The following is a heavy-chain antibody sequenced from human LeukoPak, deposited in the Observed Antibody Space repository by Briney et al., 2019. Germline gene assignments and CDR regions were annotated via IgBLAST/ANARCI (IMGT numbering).Heavy chain of an antibody. J-gene: IGHJ4*02. CDR3: ARAYSGSYYEYAD. CDR1: GFTFSSYG. V-gene: IGHV3-33*01. Sequence: GRTLRLSCAASGFTFSSYGMHWVRQAPGKGLEWVAVIWYDGSNKYYADSVKGRFTISRDNSKNTLYLQMNSLRAEDTAVYYCARAYSGSYYEYADWGQGTLVTVSS. CDR2: IWYDGSNK. D-gene: IGHD1-26*01.